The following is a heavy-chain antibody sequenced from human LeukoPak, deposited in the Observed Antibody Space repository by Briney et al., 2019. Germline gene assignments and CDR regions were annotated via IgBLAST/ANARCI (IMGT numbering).Heavy chain of an antibody. D-gene: IGHD5-18*01. Sequence: GGSLRLSCAASGFTFSSYGMHWVRQAPGKGLEWVAFIRYDGSNKYYADSVKGRFTISRDNSKNTLYLQMNSLRAENTAVYYCAKNRGYSYGMDVWGQGTTVTVSS. V-gene: IGHV3-30*02. CDR3: AKNRGYSYGMDV. CDR2: IRYDGSNK. J-gene: IGHJ6*02. CDR1: GFTFSSYG.